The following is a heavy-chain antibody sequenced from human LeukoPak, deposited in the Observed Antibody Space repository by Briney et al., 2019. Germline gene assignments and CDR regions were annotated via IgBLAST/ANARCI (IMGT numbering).Heavy chain of an antibody. J-gene: IGHJ4*02. CDR3: ARQTGSGLFILP. CDR1: GVSISSSYSY. D-gene: IGHD3/OR15-3a*01. CDR2: IYYTGNT. Sequence: SETLSLTCTVSGVSISSSYSYWGWLRQPPGMGLEWIGSIYYTGNTYYNASLKSQVSISIDTSKNQFSLKLTSVTAADTAVYYCARQTGSGLFILPGGQGTLITVSS. V-gene: IGHV4-39*01.